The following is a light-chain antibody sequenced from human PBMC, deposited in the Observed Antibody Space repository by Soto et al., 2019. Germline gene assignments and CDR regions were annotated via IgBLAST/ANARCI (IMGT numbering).Light chain of an antibody. V-gene: IGKV3-11*01. CDR3: QRGDT. J-gene: IGKJ5*01. Sequence: EIVLTQSPATLSLSPGERATLSCRASQSVSSNLAWYQQKPGQAPRLLIYDASNRATGIPPRFSGSGSGTDFTLTISSLEPEDFAVYYCQRGDTFGQGTRLEIK. CDR1: QSVSSN. CDR2: DAS.